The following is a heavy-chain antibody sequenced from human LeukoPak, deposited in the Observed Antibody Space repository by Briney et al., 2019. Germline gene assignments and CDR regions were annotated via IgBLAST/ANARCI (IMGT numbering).Heavy chain of an antibody. CDR3: ARAPYYYGSGSYFYY. J-gene: IGHJ4*02. CDR1: GYTFTSYG. CDR2: ISAYNGNT. D-gene: IGHD3-10*01. Sequence: ASVKASCKASGYTFTSYGISWVRQAPGQGLEWMGWISAYNGNTNYAQKLQGRVTMTTDTSTSTAYMELRSLRSDDTAVYYCARAPYYYGSGSYFYYWGQGTLVTVSS. V-gene: IGHV1-18*01.